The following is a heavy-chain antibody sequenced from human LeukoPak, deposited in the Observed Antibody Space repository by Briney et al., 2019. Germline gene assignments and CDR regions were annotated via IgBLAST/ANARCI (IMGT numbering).Heavy chain of an antibody. V-gene: IGHV1-8*01. Sequence: ASVKVSCKASGYTFTSYDINWVRQATGQGLKWMGWMNPNSGNTGYAQKFQGRVTVTRNTSISTAYMELSSLRSEDTAVYYCARLCFISSWYGGFDYWGRGTLVTVSS. CDR2: MNPNSGNT. D-gene: IGHD6-13*01. CDR3: ARLCFISSWYGGFDY. J-gene: IGHJ4*02. CDR1: GYTFTSYD.